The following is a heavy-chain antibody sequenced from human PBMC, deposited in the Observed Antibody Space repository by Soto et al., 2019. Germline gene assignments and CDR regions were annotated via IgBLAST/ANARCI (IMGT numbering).Heavy chain of an antibody. Sequence: SETVSLTCAVHGGSFSGYYWSWIRQPPGKGLEWIGEINHSGSTNYNPSLKSRVTISVDTSKNQFSLKLSSVTAADTAVYYCARGPITYYYDSSCPNTTGYYYGMDVSGQGTTVTVSS. D-gene: IGHD3-22*01. CDR2: INHSGST. V-gene: IGHV4-34*01. CDR3: ARGPITYYYDSSCPNTTGYYYGMDV. J-gene: IGHJ6*02. CDR1: GGSFSGYY.